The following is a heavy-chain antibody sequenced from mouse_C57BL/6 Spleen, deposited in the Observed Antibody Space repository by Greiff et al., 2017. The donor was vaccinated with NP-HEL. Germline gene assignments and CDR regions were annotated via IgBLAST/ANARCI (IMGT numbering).Heavy chain of an antibody. CDR1: GYTFTSYT. J-gene: IGHJ3*01. CDR3: ARTDSSGYPFAY. Sequence: VQLQESGAELARPGASVKMSCKASGYTFTSYTMHWVKQRPGQGLEWIGYINPSSGYTKYNQKFKDKATLTADKSSSTAYMQLSSLTSEDSAVYYCARTDSSGYPFAYWGQGTLVTVSA. V-gene: IGHV1-4*01. CDR2: INPSSGYT. D-gene: IGHD3-2*02.